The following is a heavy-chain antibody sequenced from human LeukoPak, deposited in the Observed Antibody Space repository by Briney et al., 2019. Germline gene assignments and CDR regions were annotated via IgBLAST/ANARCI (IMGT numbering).Heavy chain of an antibody. CDR2: IYHSGTT. J-gene: IGHJ6*03. CDR1: GDPISTDGYY. CDR3: ARAFGSGRYYGRYYYYYMEV. D-gene: IGHD3-10*01. V-gene: IGHV4-31*03. Sequence: SETLSLTCTVSGDPISTDGYYLNWIRQHPGEGLEWIGYIYHSGTTHYNPSLKSRVTISVDTSENQFSLELYSVTAADTAVYYCARAFGSGRYYGRYYYYYMEVWGKGTTVTVSS.